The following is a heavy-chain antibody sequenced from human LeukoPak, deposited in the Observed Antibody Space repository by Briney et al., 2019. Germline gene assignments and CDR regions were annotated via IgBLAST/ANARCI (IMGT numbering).Heavy chain of an antibody. CDR3: ARDSTYHDSSGYYHRLDY. J-gene: IGHJ4*02. CDR1: GGTFSSYA. D-gene: IGHD3-22*01. V-gene: IGHV1-69*04. Sequence: SVKVSCKASGGTFSSYAISWVRQAPGQGLEWMGRIIPILGIANYAQKFQGRVTITADKSTSTAYMELRSLRSDDTAVYYCARDSTYHDSSGYYHRLDYWGQGTLATVSS. CDR2: IIPILGIA.